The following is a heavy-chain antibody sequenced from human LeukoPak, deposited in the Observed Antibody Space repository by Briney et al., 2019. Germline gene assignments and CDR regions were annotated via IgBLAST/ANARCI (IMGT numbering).Heavy chain of an antibody. CDR2: FYTSGST. J-gene: IGHJ3*02. V-gene: IGHV4-4*07. Sequence: SETLSLTCTVSGGSISSYYWSWIRQPAGKGLEWIGRFYTSGSTNYNPSLKSRVTISVDKSKNQFSLKLSSVTAADTAVYYCASFPREYSSSGEAFDIWGQGTMVTVSS. D-gene: IGHD6-6*01. CDR1: GGSISSYY. CDR3: ASFPREYSSSGEAFDI.